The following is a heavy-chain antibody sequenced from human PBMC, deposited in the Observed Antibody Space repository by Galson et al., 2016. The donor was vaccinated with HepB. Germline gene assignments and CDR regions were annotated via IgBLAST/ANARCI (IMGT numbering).Heavy chain of an antibody. J-gene: IGHJ4*02. V-gene: IGHV3-23*01. CDR2: ISGSGATT. CDR1: GFSFTNYA. CDR3: AKGSDYYDSRSLNY. D-gene: IGHD3-22*01. Sequence: SLRLSCTASGFSFTNYAMNWVRQAPGKGLEWVSSISGSGATTYYAGSVKGRFTISRDNSKNTLFLQINSLRADDTAVYFCAKGSDYYDSRSLNYWGRGTPVTVSS.